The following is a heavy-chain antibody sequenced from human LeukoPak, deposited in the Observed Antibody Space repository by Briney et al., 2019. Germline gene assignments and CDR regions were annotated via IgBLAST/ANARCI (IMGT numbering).Heavy chain of an antibody. J-gene: IGHJ4*02. D-gene: IGHD6-13*01. Sequence: GGSLRLSCAASGFTFSSYGMHWVRQAPGKGLEWVAVIWYDGSNKYYADSVKGRFTISRDNSKNTLYLQMNSLRAEDTAVYYCARDRWDSSSWYWDFDYWGQGTLDTVSS. CDR1: GFTFSSYG. CDR3: ARDRWDSSSWYWDFDY. CDR2: IWYDGSNK. V-gene: IGHV3-33*01.